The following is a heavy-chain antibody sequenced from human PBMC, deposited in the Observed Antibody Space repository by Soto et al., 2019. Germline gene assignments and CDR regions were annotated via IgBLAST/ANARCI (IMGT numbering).Heavy chain of an antibody. CDR2: IYHSGST. D-gene: IGHD6-13*01. J-gene: IGHJ4*02. Sequence: SETLSLTCAVSGGSISSSNWWSWVRQPPGKGLEWIGEIYHSGSTNYNPSLRSRVTISVDKSKNQFPLKLSSVTAADTAVYYCASFGRGSSWYLFDYWGQGTLVTVSS. V-gene: IGHV4-4*02. CDR1: GGSISSSNW. CDR3: ASFGRGSSWYLFDY.